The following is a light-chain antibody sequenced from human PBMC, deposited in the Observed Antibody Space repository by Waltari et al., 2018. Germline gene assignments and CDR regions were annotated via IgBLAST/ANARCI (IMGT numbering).Light chain of an antibody. CDR3: QQGT. CDR2: EAS. V-gene: IGKV3-11*01. CDR1: QSVMTY. Sequence: ETVMTQSPATLSVSPGERATLSCRASQSVMTYLAWYQQRPGQSPRLLIYEASIRAPGIPARFSGSGSGTDFTLTISSLEPEDSAVYYCQQGTFGPGTKVDI. J-gene: IGKJ3*01.